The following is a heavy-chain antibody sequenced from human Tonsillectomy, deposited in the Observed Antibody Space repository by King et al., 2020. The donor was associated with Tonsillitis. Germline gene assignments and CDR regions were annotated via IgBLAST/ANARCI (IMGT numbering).Heavy chain of an antibody. CDR3: ARISPIGTVGAFDI. J-gene: IGHJ3*02. CDR2: IDWEDDK. CDR1: GFSLSTSGMR. D-gene: IGHD4-17*01. Sequence: TLKESGPALVKPTQTLTLTCTLSGFSLSTSGMRVSWIRQPPGKALEWLARIDWEDDKFYSTSLKTRLTISKDTPKNQVVLTLTNMDPVDTATYYCARISPIGTVGAFDIWGQGTMVTVSS. V-gene: IGHV2-70*04.